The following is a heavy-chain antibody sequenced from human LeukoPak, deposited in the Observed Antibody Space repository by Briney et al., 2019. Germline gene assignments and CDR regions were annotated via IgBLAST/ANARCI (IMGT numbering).Heavy chain of an antibody. CDR1: GFTFSSYW. V-gene: IGHV3-74*01. J-gene: IGHJ5*02. Sequence: SGGSLRLSCATSGFTFSSYWMHWVRQAPGKGLVWVSRISTVGSSTNYADSVKGRFTISRGNTKNTLYLQMNSLRAEDTAVYYCARGDWFDPWGQGTLVTVSS. CDR2: ISTVGSST. CDR3: ARGDWFDP.